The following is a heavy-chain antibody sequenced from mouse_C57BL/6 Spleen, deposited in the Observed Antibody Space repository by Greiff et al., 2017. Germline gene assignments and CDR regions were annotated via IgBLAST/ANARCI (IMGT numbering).Heavy chain of an antibody. Sequence: VQLQESGAELARPGASVKLSCKASGYTFTSYGLSWVKQRTGQGLEWIGEIYPRSGNTYYNEKFKGKATLTADQSSSTAYMELRSLTSEDSAVYFCARTTSITTVGDYWGQGTTLTVSS. CDR2: IYPRSGNT. V-gene: IGHV1-81*01. CDR1: GYTFTSYG. J-gene: IGHJ2*01. CDR3: ARTTSITTVGDY. D-gene: IGHD1-1*01.